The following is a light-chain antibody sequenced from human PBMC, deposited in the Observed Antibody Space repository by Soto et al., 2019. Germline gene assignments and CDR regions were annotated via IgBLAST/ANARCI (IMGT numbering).Light chain of an antibody. J-gene: IGLJ3*02. Sequence: QSVLTQPPSASGTPGQRVTISCSGSSSNIATNSVDWYQHLPGTAPKLLIYLNDQRPSGVPDRFSGSRSGTSASLAISGFQSDDEADYYCAAWDDSLNGRVFGGGTKLTVL. CDR3: AAWDDSLNGRV. CDR1: SSNIATNS. CDR2: LND. V-gene: IGLV1-44*01.